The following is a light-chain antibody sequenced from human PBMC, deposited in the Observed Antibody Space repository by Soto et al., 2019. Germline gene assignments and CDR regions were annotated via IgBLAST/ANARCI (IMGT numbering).Light chain of an antibody. J-gene: IGKJ1*01. CDR2: GAS. CDR1: QTVSNNY. Sequence: IVLTHSPGTLSFSPWYRSTLSCRASQTVSNNYLAWCQQKPGQAPRVIMYGASRRATGIPDRFSGGGSGTDFTLTISRLEPEDFAVYYCQRYGGFGQGTKVDI. V-gene: IGKV3-20*01. CDR3: QRYGG.